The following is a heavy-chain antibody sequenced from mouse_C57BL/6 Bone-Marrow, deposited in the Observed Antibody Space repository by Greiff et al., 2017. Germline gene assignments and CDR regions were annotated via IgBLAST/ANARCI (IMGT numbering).Heavy chain of an antibody. J-gene: IGHJ2*01. CDR2: IDPSDSYT. D-gene: IGHD2-3*01. V-gene: IGHV1-59*01. CDR3: ARQDDGYLNYFDY. Sequence: QVQLQQPGAELVRPGTSVKLSCKASGYTFTSYWMHWVKQRPGQGLEWIGVIDPSDSYTNYNQKFKGKATLTVDTSSSTAYMQLSSLTSEDSAVYYCARQDDGYLNYFDYWGQGTTLTVSS. CDR1: GYTFTSYW.